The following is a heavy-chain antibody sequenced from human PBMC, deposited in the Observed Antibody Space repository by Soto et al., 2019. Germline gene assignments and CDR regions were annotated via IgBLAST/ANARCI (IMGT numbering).Heavy chain of an antibody. V-gene: IGHV3-23*01. J-gene: IGHJ6*02. D-gene: IGHD5-12*01. Sequence: EVQLLESGGGLVQPGGSLRLSCAASGFTFSSYAMSWVRQAPGKGLEWVSAISGSGGSTYYADSVKGRFTISRDNSKNTLYLQMNSLRAEDTDVYYCAKGWLRGYYYYYGMDVWGQGTTVTVSS. CDR2: ISGSGGST. CDR3: AKGWLRGYYYYYGMDV. CDR1: GFTFSSYA.